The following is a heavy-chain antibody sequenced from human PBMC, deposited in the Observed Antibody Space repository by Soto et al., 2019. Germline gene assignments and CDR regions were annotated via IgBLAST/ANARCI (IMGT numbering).Heavy chain of an antibody. CDR3: ARDKITGLFDY. V-gene: IGHV4-34*01. CDR2: INHSGST. D-gene: IGHD2-8*02. CDR1: GGSFSGYY. Sequence: QVQLQQWGAGLLKPSETLSLTCAVYGGSFSGYYWTWIRQPPGTGLEWIGEINHSGSTNSNPSLKSRGTISVNPSKNQFSLKLTSVTAADTAVYYCARDKITGLFDYWGQGTLVTVSS. J-gene: IGHJ4*02.